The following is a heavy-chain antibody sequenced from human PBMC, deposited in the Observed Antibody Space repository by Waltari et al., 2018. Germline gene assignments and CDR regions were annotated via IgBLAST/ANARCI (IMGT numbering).Heavy chain of an antibody. D-gene: IGHD3-9*01. V-gene: IGHV4-61*02. CDR1: GGSISSGSYY. Sequence: QVQLQESGPGLVKPSQTLSLTCTVSGGSISSGSYYWSWIRQPAGKGLEWIGRSFTSGSTNYHPPLKGRVTISLYTSKNQFSLKLSSVTAADTAVYYCARDGYDILTGYTSNWFDPWGQGTLVTVSS. J-gene: IGHJ5*02. CDR2: SFTSGST. CDR3: ARDGYDILTGYTSNWFDP.